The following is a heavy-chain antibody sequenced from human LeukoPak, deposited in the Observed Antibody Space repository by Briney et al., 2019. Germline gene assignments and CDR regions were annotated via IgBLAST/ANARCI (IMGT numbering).Heavy chain of an antibody. Sequence: GASVNVSCKASGYTFTSYYMHWVRQAPGQGLEWMGIINPSGGGTSYAQKFQGRVTMTRDTSTSTVYMELSSLISEDTALYYCARSDDSHGSDYWGQETLVTVSS. CDR3: ARSDDSHGSDY. J-gene: IGHJ4*02. D-gene: IGHD3-10*01. V-gene: IGHV1-46*01. CDR1: GYTFTSYY. CDR2: INPSGGGT.